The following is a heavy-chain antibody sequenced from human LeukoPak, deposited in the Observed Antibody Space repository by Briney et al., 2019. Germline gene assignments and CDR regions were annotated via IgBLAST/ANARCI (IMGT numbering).Heavy chain of an antibody. J-gene: IGHJ4*02. V-gene: IGHV3-9*01. Sequence: PGGSLRLSCAASGLTFDVYAVHWVRQDPGKGLEWVSGITWSNGEIAYADSVKGRFTISRDNAKMYLQMNSLRTEDTAVYYCAKSLRNGSGWASDYWGQGTLVTVSS. CDR1: GLTFDVYA. CDR3: AKSLRNGSGWASDY. D-gene: IGHD6-19*01. CDR2: ITWSNGEI.